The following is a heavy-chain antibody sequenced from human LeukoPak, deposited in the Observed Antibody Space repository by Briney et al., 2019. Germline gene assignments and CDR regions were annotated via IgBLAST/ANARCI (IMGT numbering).Heavy chain of an antibody. V-gene: IGHV3-30-3*01. CDR3: ARDPYDSSGYPMGY. CDR2: ISYDGSNT. CDR1: GFTFRTYP. Sequence: GGSLRLSCAASGFTFRTYPMHWVRPAPGKGLEWVAGISYDGSNTYYEDSVKGRFTISRDNSKNTLYLQMNSLRAEDTAVYYCARDPYDSSGYPMGYWGQGTLVTVSS. J-gene: IGHJ4*02. D-gene: IGHD3-22*01.